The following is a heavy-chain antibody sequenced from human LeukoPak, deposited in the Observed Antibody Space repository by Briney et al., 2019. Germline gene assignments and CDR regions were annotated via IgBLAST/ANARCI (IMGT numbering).Heavy chain of an antibody. CDR2: IYHSGST. Sequence: SETLSLTCTVSGYSITGGYYWGWIRQPPGKGLEWIGSIYHSGSTYYNPSLTSRVTISVDTSKNQFSLKLSSVTAADTAVHYCARGRRYYYDSSGYLVVAFDIWGQGTMVTVSS. V-gene: IGHV4-38-2*02. J-gene: IGHJ3*02. CDR1: GYSITGGYY. CDR3: ARGRRYYYDSSGYLVVAFDI. D-gene: IGHD3-22*01.